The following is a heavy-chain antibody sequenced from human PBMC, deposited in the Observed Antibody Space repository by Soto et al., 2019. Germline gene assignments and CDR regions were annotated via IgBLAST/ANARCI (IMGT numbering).Heavy chain of an antibody. V-gene: IGHV1-2*02. CDR2: INPRSGGT. J-gene: IGHJ6*02. Sequence: GASVKVSCKASGYTFTGFHMHWVRQAPGQGLEWMGWINPRSGGTNYARKFQGRVTITRDTSISTAYMELSRLRSDDTALYYCARDFRSGSRPEQRGVWGQGTMVTVSS. CDR1: GYTFTGFH. CDR3: ARDFRSGSRPEQRGV. D-gene: IGHD3-3*01.